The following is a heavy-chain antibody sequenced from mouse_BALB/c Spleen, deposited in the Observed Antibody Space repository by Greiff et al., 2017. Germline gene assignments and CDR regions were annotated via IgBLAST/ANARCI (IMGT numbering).Heavy chain of an antibody. CDR2: ISDGGSYT. D-gene: IGHD2-4*01. Sequence: EVKLVESGGGLVKPGGSLKLSCAASGFTFSDYYMYWVRQTPEKRLEWVATISDGGSYTYYPDSVNGRFTISRDNAKNNLYLQMSSLKSEDTAMYYCARGDDYLYAMDYWGQGTSVTVSS. CDR1: GFTFSDYY. CDR3: ARGDDYLYAMDY. J-gene: IGHJ4*01. V-gene: IGHV5-4*02.